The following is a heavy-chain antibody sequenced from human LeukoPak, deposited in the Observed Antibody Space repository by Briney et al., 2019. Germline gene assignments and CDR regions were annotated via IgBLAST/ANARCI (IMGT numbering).Heavy chain of an antibody. D-gene: IGHD6-13*01. CDR1: GDSVSSNSAA. V-gene: IGHV6-1*01. Sequence: SQTLSLTCAISGDSVSSNSAAWNWIRQSPSRGLEWLGRTYYRSKWYNDYAVSVKSRITINPDTSKNQFSLQLNSVTPEDTAVYYCARDESHIAAAGTVGAFDIWGQGTMVTVSS. CDR2: TYYRSKWYN. J-gene: IGHJ3*02. CDR3: ARDESHIAAAGTVGAFDI.